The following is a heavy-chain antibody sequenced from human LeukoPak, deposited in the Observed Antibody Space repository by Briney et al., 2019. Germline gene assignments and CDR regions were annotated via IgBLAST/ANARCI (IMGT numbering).Heavy chain of an antibody. J-gene: IGHJ4*02. CDR3: ARDAFNAENYYDSSGSFDY. CDR1: GGSISSYY. Sequence: SETLSLTCTVSGGSISSYYWGWIRQPAGKGLEWTGRIYTSGSTNYNPSLKSRVTMSVDTSKNQFSLKLSSVTAADTAVYYCARDAFNAENYYDSSGSFDYWGQGTLVTVSS. V-gene: IGHV4-4*07. D-gene: IGHD3-22*01. CDR2: IYTSGST.